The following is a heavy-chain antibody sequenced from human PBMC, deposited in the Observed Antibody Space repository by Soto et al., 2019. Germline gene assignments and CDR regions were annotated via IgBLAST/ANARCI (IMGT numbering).Heavy chain of an antibody. D-gene: IGHD2-15*01. V-gene: IGHV3-48*02. CDR3: ERDGRTLNWFDP. CDR2: ISSSSSTI. Sequence: EVQLVESGGGLVQPGGSLRLSCAASGFTFSSYSMNWVRQAPGKGLEWVSYISSSSSTIYYAASVKGRFTISRENDKKSLYQQMNCLRDDDEAGYYCERDGRTLNWFDPEGQGTQVNVSS. CDR1: GFTFSSYS. J-gene: IGHJ5*02.